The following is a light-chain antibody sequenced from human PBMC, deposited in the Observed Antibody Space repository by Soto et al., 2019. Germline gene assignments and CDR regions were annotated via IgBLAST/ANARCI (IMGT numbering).Light chain of an antibody. CDR2: DAS. J-gene: IGKJ2*01. Sequence: DIQMTQSPSTLSASVGDRVTITCRASQSISSWLAWYQQKPGKAPKLLIYDASSLESGVPSRFSGSGSGTEFTLTISSLQPDDFATYYCQKYNSYSRMYTFGQGTKLEIK. CDR1: QSISSW. V-gene: IGKV1-5*01. CDR3: QKYNSYSRMYT.